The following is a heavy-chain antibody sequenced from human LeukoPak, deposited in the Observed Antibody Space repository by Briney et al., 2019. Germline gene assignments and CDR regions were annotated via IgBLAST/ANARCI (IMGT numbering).Heavy chain of an antibody. CDR1: GFTFSSYS. V-gene: IGHV3-21*01. D-gene: IGHD6-19*01. CDR2: ISSSSSYI. Sequence: GSLRLSCAASGFTFSSYSMNWVRQAPGKGLEWVSSISSSSSYIYYADSVKGRFTISRDNAKSSLYLQMNSLRAEDTAVYYCARDGTDSSGWYGGWFDPWGQGTLVTVSS. J-gene: IGHJ5*02. CDR3: ARDGTDSSGWYGGWFDP.